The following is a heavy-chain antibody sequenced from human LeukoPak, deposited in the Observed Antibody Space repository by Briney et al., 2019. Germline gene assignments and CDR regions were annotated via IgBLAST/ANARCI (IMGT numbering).Heavy chain of an antibody. CDR1: GGTFSSYA. Sequence: GASVTVSCKASGGTFSSYAISWVRQAPGQGLEWMGGIIPIFGTANYAQKFQGRVTITADESTSTAYMELSSLRSEDTAVYYCARDGHDSSGYYYGDAFDIWGQGTMVTVSS. CDR3: ARDGHDSSGYYYGDAFDI. CDR2: IIPIFGTA. J-gene: IGHJ3*02. V-gene: IGHV1-69*01. D-gene: IGHD3-22*01.